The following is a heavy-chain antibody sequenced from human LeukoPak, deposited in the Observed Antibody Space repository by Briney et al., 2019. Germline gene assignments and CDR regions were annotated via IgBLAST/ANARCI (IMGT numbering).Heavy chain of an antibody. CDR1: GFSFSSYT. V-gene: IGHV3-21*01. D-gene: IGHD2-21*02. Sequence: PGRSLRLSCAASGFSFSSYTMNWVRQAPGEGLEWVSIISSSSSYIYYADSVKGRFTISRDNAKNALYLQMNSLRVEDTAVYYCARDGRCGGDCYASWGQGTLVTVSS. CDR3: ARDGRCGGDCYAS. CDR2: ISSSSSYI. J-gene: IGHJ4*02.